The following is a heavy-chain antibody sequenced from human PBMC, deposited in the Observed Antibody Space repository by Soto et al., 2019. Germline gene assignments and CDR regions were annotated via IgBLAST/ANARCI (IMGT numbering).Heavy chain of an antibody. CDR1: GGTFSSYA. V-gene: IGHV1-69*13. Sequence: ASVKVSCKASGGTFSSYAISWVRQAPGQGLEWMGGIIPIFGTANYAQKFQGRVTITADESTSTAYMELSSLRSEDTAVYYCARGVYCGGDCHLDYWGQGTLVSVSS. J-gene: IGHJ4*02. D-gene: IGHD2-21*02. CDR2: IIPIFGTA. CDR3: ARGVYCGGDCHLDY.